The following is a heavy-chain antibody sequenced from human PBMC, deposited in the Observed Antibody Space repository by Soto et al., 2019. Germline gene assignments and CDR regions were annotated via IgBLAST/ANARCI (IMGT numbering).Heavy chain of an antibody. CDR2: IYYNGNT. CDR1: SSPGAAGQY. V-gene: IGHV4-31*11. CDR3: ARDRRYYDSSGYSSFDY. J-gene: IGHJ4*02. Sequence: PSETLSLTCDVSSSPGAAGQYWTWVRQHPGKGLEWIGYIYYNGNTYFSPSLKSRLTISIDTSKNQFSLKLSSVTAADTAVYYCARDRRYYDSSGYSSFDYWGQGTLVTVSS. D-gene: IGHD3-22*01.